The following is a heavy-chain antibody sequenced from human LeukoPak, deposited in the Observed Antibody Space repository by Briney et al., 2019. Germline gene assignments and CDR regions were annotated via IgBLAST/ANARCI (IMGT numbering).Heavy chain of an antibody. CDR3: ARAAHGYSF. J-gene: IGHJ4*02. CDR2: INHSGTT. V-gene: IGHV4-34*10. CDR1: GASFSGSY. Sequence: SETLSLTCAVYGASFSGSYWSWIRQPPGKGLEWIGEINHSGTTNYNPSLKSRVTMSVDTSKNQFSLKLRSVTAADTAVYYCARAAHGYSFWGQGTLVTVSS. D-gene: IGHD5-18*01.